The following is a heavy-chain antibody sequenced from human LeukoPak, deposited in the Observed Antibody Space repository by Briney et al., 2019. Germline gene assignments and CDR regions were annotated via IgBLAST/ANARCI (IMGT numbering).Heavy chain of an antibody. D-gene: IGHD1-20*01. CDR3: AKDRLTGTPYHFDY. CDR2: ISVRGGST. Sequence: PGGSLRLSCEASGFTSSSYAMSWVRQAPGKGLEWVSGISVRGGSTYYADSVKGRFTISRDNSKNTLYLQMDSLRAEDTAVYYCAKDRLTGTPYHFDYWGQGTLVTVSS. V-gene: IGHV3-23*01. CDR1: GFTSSSYA. J-gene: IGHJ4*02.